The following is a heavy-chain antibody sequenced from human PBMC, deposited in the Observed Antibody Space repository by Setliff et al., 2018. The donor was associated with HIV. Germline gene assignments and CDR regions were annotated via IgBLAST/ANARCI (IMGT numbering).Heavy chain of an antibody. J-gene: IGHJ4*02. CDR3: ARGRDSLTSVTTAADS. CDR2: IIPFLATA. V-gene: IGHV1-69*13. D-gene: IGHD3-9*01. CDR1: GDTFSKHV. Sequence: GASVKVSCKTSGDTFSKHVISWVRQAPGQGLEWMGGIIPFLATADYAQKFEGRVTITADESTGTAYMELTSLKYEDTAVYYCARGRDSLTSVTTAADSWGQGTLVTVSS.